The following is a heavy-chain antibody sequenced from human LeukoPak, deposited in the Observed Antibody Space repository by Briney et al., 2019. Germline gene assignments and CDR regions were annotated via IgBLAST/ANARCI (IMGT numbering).Heavy chain of an antibody. CDR1: GGSLISDNFY. V-gene: IGHV4-39*01. D-gene: IGHD1-26*01. J-gene: IGHJ4*02. Sequence: SETPSLTCAVSGGSLISDNFYWGWIRQPPGKGLEWIGSIYYSGSTYYNPSLNSRVTISVDTSKNRFSLKLSSVTAADTAVYSCARLRGTYYWYFDYWGQGTLVTVSS. CDR3: ARLRGTYYWYFDY. CDR2: IYYSGST.